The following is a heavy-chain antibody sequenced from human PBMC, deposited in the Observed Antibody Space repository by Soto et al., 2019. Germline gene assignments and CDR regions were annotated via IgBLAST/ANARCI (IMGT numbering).Heavy chain of an antibody. J-gene: IGHJ4*02. V-gene: IGHV3-73*01. D-gene: IGHD6-13*01. Sequence: EVQLVESGGGLVQPGGSLKLSCAASGFTFSGSAMHWVRQASGKGLEWVGRIRSKANSYATAYAASVKGRFTISRDDSKNTAYLQMNSLKTEDTAVYYCTVHAAYSSTNWGQGTLVTVSS. CDR1: GFTFSGSA. CDR3: TVHAAYSSTN. CDR2: IRSKANSYAT.